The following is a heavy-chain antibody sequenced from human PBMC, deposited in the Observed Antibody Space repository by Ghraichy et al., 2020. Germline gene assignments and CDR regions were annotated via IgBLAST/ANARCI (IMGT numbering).Heavy chain of an antibody. V-gene: IGHV3-7*01. D-gene: IGHD6-19*01. Sequence: GEPLNISCAASGFIFSGYWMSWVRQAPGKGPEWVANIKKDGSEKYYVDSVKGRFTISRDNAKNSLYLQMNSLRAEDTAVYYCARDLGSGWYFDYWGQGTLVTVSS. J-gene: IGHJ4*02. CDR1: GFIFSGYW. CDR2: IKKDGSEK. CDR3: ARDLGSGWYFDY.